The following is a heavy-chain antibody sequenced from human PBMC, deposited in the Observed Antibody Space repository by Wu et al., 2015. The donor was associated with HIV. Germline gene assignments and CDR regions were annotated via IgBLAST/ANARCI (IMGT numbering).Heavy chain of an antibody. D-gene: IGHD1-26*01. V-gene: IGHV1-2*02. Sequence: QVQLMQSGAEVKKPGASVKVSCKTSGYTFTDNYIHWVRQAPGQGLEWMGWINPNSGGSKSPQKFQGRVTMTRDTSVSTVYLELTRLKFDDTAIYYCTKDYGIVGSTLPEYFQHVGPGHPGHRLL. CDR1: GYTFTDNY. CDR2: INPNSGGS. CDR3: TKDYGIVGSTLPEYFQH. J-gene: IGHJ1*01.